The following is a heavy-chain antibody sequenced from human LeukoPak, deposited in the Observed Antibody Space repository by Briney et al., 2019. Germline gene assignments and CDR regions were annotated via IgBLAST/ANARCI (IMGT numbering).Heavy chain of an antibody. Sequence: GGSLRLSCAASGFTFSSYEMNWVRQAPGKGPEWISYISSVANSIYYADSVKGRFTISRDNAKNSLYLQMNSLRAEDTAVYYCARDNPYSSGWYPKYYFDYWGQGTLVTVSS. D-gene: IGHD6-19*01. J-gene: IGHJ4*02. V-gene: IGHV3-48*03. CDR3: ARDNPYSSGWYPKYYFDY. CDR2: ISSVANSI. CDR1: GFTFSSYE.